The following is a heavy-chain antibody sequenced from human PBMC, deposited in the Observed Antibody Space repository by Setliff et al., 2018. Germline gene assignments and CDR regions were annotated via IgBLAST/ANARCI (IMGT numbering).Heavy chain of an antibody. Sequence: PSETLSLTCAVYGGSFSGHYWSWIRQSPGKGLEWIGEIDHRGNTNYNPSLRSRLTVLVDTSKNQVSLEVKSVTAADTAVYYCARGGVLIIPDAFDVWGQGTVVTVSS. CDR2: IDHRGNT. D-gene: IGHD3-3*01. CDR3: ARGGVLIIPDAFDV. V-gene: IGHV4-34*01. J-gene: IGHJ3*01. CDR1: GGSFSGHY.